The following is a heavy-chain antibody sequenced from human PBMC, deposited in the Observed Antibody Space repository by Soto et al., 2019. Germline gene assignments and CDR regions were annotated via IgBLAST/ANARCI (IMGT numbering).Heavy chain of an antibody. CDR1: GFTFSSYS. Sequence: GGSLRLSCAASGFTFSSYSMNWVRQAPGKGLEWVSSISSSSYIYYADSVKGRFTISRDNAKNSLYLQMNSLRAEDTAVYYCARDHTAMVLYYFDYWGQGTLVTVSS. J-gene: IGHJ4*02. V-gene: IGHV3-21*01. CDR3: ARDHTAMVLYYFDY. CDR2: ISSSSYI. D-gene: IGHD5-18*01.